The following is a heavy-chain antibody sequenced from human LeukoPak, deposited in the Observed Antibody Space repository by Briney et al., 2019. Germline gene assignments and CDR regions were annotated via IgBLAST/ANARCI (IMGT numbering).Heavy chain of an antibody. CDR3: AREGYYGSGSPPSLYFDY. CDR2: TSSDLNVK. D-gene: IGHD3-10*01. CDR1: GFIFNTYA. Sequence: GGSLRLSCAASGFIFNTYAMTWVRQAPGKGLEWVAVTSSDLNVKLYADSVKGRFTISRDNSRSTLYLQMNSLRPEDTAIYYCAREGYYGSGSPPSLYFDYWGQGTLVTVSS. V-gene: IGHV3-30*03. J-gene: IGHJ4*02.